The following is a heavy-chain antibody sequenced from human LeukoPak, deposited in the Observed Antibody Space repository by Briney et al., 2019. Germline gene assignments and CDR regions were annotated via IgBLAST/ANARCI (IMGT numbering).Heavy chain of an antibody. V-gene: IGHV3-23*01. CDR3: ARVDFLRIAVAGATSTILRNDAFDI. CDR2: ISGSGGTT. D-gene: IGHD6-19*01. Sequence: QPGGSLRLSCAASGFTFSSYAMSWVRQAPGKGLEYVSGISGSGGTTYYADSVKGRFTISRDNSKNTLYLQMNSLRAEDTALYYCARVDFLRIAVAGATSTILRNDAFDIWGQGTMVTVSS. CDR1: GFTFSSYA. J-gene: IGHJ3*02.